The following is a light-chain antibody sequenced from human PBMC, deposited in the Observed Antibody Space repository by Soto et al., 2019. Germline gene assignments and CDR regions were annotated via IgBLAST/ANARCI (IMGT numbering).Light chain of an antibody. CDR2: DVS. V-gene: IGLV2-11*01. CDR3: CSYAGYSLWV. J-gene: IGLJ3*02. Sequence: QSALTQPRSVSGSPGQSVTISCTGTSSDVGGYNYVSWYQQHPGKAPKLVIYDVSKRPSGVPDRFSGSKSANTASLTISGLQAEDEADYYCCSYAGYSLWVFGGGTKLTVL. CDR1: SSDVGGYNY.